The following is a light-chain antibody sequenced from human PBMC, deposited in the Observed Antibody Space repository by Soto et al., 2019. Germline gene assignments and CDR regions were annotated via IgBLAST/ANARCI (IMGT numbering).Light chain of an antibody. CDR3: SSYANTNFVL. Sequence: QAVVTQPASVSGSPGQSITISCTGTSSDIGDDNFVSWYQQYPGKAPELIISDVTHRPSGISDRFSGSRFGNTAFLTISGLQAEDEADYYCSSYANTNFVLFGGGTKLTVL. CDR2: DVT. CDR1: SSDIGDDNF. J-gene: IGLJ2*01. V-gene: IGLV2-14*03.